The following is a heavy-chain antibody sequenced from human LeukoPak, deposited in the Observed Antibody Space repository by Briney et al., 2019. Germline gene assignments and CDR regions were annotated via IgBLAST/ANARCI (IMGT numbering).Heavy chain of an antibody. CDR1: GFTFSSYA. Sequence: GGSLRLSCAASGFTFSSYAMSWVRQAPGKGLEWVSAVSESGSNTYYADSVKGRFTISRDNSKNTLYLQMNSLRAEDTAVYYCAKEVAVAGIRVAFDIWGQGTMVTVSS. J-gene: IGHJ3*02. D-gene: IGHD6-13*01. CDR2: VSESGSNT. V-gene: IGHV3-23*01. CDR3: AKEVAVAGIRVAFDI.